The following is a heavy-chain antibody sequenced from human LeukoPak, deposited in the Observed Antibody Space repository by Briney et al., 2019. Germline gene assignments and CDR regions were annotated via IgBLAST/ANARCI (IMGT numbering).Heavy chain of an antibody. J-gene: IGHJ4*02. Sequence: PGGSLRLSCVASGFTFSTYEMTWIRQAPGKGLEWVSYISGSGRTIYYADSVKDRFTISRDNAKNSLYLQMNSLRAEDTAIYYCTRGSGSYFYWGQGTLVTVSS. CDR2: ISGSGRTI. V-gene: IGHV3-48*03. D-gene: IGHD3-10*01. CDR1: GFTFSTYE. CDR3: TRGSGSYFY.